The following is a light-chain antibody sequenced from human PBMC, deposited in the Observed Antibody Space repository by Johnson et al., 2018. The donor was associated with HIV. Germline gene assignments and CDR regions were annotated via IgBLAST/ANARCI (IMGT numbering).Light chain of an antibody. CDR3: GTWDSSLNAYV. V-gene: IGLV1-51*01. Sequence: QSVLTQPPSVSAAPGQKVTISCSGSSSNIGNNYVSWYQQLPGTAPKILIYDNKKRPSGISDRFSGSKSGTSATLGITGLQTGDEADYYCGTWDSSLNAYVFGAATKVAVI. J-gene: IGLJ1*01. CDR1: SSNIGNNY. CDR2: DNK.